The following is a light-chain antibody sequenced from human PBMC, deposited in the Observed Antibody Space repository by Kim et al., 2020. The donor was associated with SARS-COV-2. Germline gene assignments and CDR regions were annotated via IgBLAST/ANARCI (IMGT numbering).Light chain of an antibody. CDR1: SSNIGAGYN. Sequence: VIISCTGSSSNIGAGYNVHWYQLLPGAAPKLLIYNNNNRPSGVPDRFSGSKSGTSASLAITGLQAEDEADYYCQSYDSWLSVHVVFGGGTQLTVL. V-gene: IGLV1-40*01. CDR2: NNN. J-gene: IGLJ2*01. CDR3: QSYDSWLSVHVV.